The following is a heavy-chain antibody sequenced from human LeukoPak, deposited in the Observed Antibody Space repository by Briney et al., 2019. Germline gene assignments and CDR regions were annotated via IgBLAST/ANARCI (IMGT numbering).Heavy chain of an antibody. D-gene: IGHD6-19*01. CDR1: GFTFSNAW. CDR2: IKSKTDGGTT. J-gene: IGHJ5*02. V-gene: IGHV3-15*01. CDR3: TTAEGIAVVRWS. Sequence: GGSLRLSCAASGFTFSNAWMSWVRQAPGKGLEWVGRIKSKTDGGTTDYAAPVKGRFTISRDDSKNTLYLQMNSLKTEDTAVYYRTTAEGIAVVRWSWGQGTLVTVSS.